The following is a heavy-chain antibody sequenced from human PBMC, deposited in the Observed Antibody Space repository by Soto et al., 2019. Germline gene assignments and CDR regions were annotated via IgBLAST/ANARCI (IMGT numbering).Heavy chain of an antibody. Sequence: GGFLRLSCAASGFTVSSDGMHWVRQARGKGLEWVAVISYDGSNKYYADSVKGRFTISRDNSKNTLYLQMNSLRAEDTAVYYCAKDRSVVVAANYFDYWGQGTLVTVSS. CDR2: ISYDGSNK. D-gene: IGHD2-15*01. V-gene: IGHV3-30*18. CDR3: AKDRSVVVAANYFDY. CDR1: GFTVSSDG. J-gene: IGHJ4*02.